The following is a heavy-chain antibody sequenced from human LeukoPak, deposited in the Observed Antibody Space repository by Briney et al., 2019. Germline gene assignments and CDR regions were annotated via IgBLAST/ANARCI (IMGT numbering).Heavy chain of an antibody. V-gene: IGHV4-4*07. Sequence: SETLSLTCTVSGGSINNYYWTWIRQPAGRGLEWIGRIYSSGKTNYNPSLKSRVTMSVDTSNNQLSLMMTSVTAADTAVYYCAIRADSSGYLYYFDYWGQGTLVTVSS. CDR1: GGSINNYY. CDR3: AIRADSSGYLYYFDY. J-gene: IGHJ4*02. D-gene: IGHD3-22*01. CDR2: IYSSGKT.